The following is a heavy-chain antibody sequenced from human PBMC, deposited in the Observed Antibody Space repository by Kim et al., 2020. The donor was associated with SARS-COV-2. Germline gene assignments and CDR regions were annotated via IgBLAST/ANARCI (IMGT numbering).Heavy chain of an antibody. Sequence: GGSLRLSCAASGFTFSSYGMHWVRQAPGKGLEWVAVISYDGSNKYYADSVKGRFTISRDNSKNTLYLQMNSLRAEDTAVYYCAKEEYSSSSNIDYWGQGTLVTVSS. D-gene: IGHD6-13*01. J-gene: IGHJ4*02. V-gene: IGHV3-30*18. CDR1: GFTFSSYG. CDR3: AKEEYSSSSNIDY. CDR2: ISYDGSNK.